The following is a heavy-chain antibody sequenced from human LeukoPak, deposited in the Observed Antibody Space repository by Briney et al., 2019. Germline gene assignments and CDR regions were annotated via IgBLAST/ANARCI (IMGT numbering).Heavy chain of an antibody. D-gene: IGHD3-10*01. J-gene: IGHJ6*03. CDR1: GGSFSGYY. V-gene: IGHV4-34*09. Sequence: PSETLSLTCAVYGGSFSGYYWSWIRQPPGKGLEWIGYIYYSGSTYYNPSLKSRVTISVDTSKNQFSLKLSSVTAADTAVYYCASLAAPGSGPYYYYMDVWGKGTTVTVSS. CDR2: IYYSGST. CDR3: ASLAAPGSGPYYYYMDV.